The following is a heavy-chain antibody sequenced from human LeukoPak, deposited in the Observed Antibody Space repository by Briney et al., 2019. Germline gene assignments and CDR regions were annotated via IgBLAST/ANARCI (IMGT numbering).Heavy chain of an antibody. D-gene: IGHD1-1*01. V-gene: IGHV3-30-3*01. CDR3: ERGPGGTTGTIFDY. J-gene: IGHJ4*02. CDR1: GFTFSSYA. Sequence: PGGSLRLSCAASGFTFSSYAMHWVRQAPGKGLEWVVVISYDGSNKYYADSVKGRFTISRDNSKNTLYLQMNSLRAEDTAVYYCERGPGGTTGTIFDYWGQGTLVTVSS. CDR2: ISYDGSNK.